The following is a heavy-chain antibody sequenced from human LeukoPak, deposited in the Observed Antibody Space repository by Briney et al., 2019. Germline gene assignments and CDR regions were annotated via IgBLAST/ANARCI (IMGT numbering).Heavy chain of an antibody. V-gene: IGHV3-48*03. D-gene: IGHD3-10*02. CDR2: ISSSGSTI. CDR3: AELGITMIGGV. CDR1: GFTFSSYE. J-gene: IGHJ6*04. Sequence: GGSLRLSCAASGFTFSSYEMDWVRQAPGKGLEWISYISSSGSTIYYADSVKGRFTSSRDNAKNSLYLQMNSLRAEDTAVYYCAELGITMIGGVWGKGTTVTISS.